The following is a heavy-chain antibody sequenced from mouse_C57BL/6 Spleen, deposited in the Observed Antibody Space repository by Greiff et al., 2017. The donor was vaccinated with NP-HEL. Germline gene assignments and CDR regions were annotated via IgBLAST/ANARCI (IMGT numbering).Heavy chain of an antibody. V-gene: IGHV2-5*01. J-gene: IGHJ4*01. CDR1: GFSLTSYG. Sequence: QVQLKQSGPGLVQPSQSLSITCTVSGFSLTSYGVHWVRQSPGKGLEWLGVIWRGGSTDYNAAFMSRLSITKDNSKSQVFFKMNSLQADDTAIYYCAKKGSSGYVNLYAMDYWGQGTSVTVSS. CDR3: AKKGSSGYVNLYAMDY. CDR2: IWRGGST. D-gene: IGHD3-2*02.